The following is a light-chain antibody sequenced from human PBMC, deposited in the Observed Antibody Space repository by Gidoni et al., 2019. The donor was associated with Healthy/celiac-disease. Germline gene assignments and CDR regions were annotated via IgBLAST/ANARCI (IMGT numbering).Light chain of an antibody. V-gene: IGKV1-39*01. CDR2: AAS. Sequence: GDRVTITCRASQSISSYLNWYQQKPGKAPKLLIYAASSLQSGVPSRFSGSGSGTDFTLTISSLQPEDFATYYCQQSYSTLYTFGQGTKLEIK. CDR1: QSISSY. J-gene: IGKJ2*01. CDR3: QQSYSTLYT.